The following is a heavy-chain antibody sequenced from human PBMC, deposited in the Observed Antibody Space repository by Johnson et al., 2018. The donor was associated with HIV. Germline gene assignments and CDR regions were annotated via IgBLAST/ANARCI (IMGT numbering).Heavy chain of an antibody. V-gene: IGHV3-30*03. CDR3: ARGDFWSGYPDAFDI. Sequence: QVQLVESGGGVVQPGRSLRLSCAASGFTFSSYGMHWVRQAPGKGLEWVAVISYDESNKYYADSVKGRFTISRDNSKNTLYLQMNSLRAEDTAVYYCARGDFWSGYPDAFDIWGQGTMVTVSS. CDR1: GFTFSSYG. J-gene: IGHJ3*02. D-gene: IGHD3-3*01. CDR2: ISYDESNK.